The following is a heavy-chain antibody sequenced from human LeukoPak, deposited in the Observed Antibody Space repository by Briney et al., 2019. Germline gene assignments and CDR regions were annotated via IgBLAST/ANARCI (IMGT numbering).Heavy chain of an antibody. Sequence: ASVKVSCKASGGTFSSYAISWVRQAPGQGLEWMGGIIPIFGTANYAQKFQGRVTMTRDTSIGTAYMELRSLTSEDTAVYYCVRDGEGVAISVNYWFAPWGQGTLVTVSS. V-gene: IGHV1-69*05. CDR2: IIPIFGTA. J-gene: IGHJ5*02. CDR1: GGTFSSYA. CDR3: VRDGEGVAISVNYWFAP. D-gene: IGHD3-10*01.